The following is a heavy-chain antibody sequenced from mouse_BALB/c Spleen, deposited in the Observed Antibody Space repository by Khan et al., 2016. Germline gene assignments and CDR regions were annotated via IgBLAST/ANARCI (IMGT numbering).Heavy chain of an antibody. CDR1: GFSLTNSG. CDR3: ARDDQDFDAWFAS. V-gene: IGHV2-9*02. J-gene: IGHJ3*01. Sequence: QVQLKESGPGLVAPSQSLSITCTVSGFSLTNSGVHWVRQPPRKGLDWLGVIWAGGSTDYNSALMSRLSITRDTTQNKVFLKRNRRQSDDTAMYYCARDDQDFDAWFASWGQGTLVTVSA. CDR2: IWAGGST.